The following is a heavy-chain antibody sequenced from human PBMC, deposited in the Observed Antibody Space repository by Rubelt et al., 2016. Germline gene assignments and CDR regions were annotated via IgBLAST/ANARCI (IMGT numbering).Heavy chain of an antibody. D-gene: IGHD6-13*01. V-gene: IGHV3-21*01. J-gene: IGHJ4*02. CDR3: ARGMVAAAGTRDY. CDR1: GFTFSSYS. Sequence: EVQLVESGGGLVKPGGSLRLSCAASGFTFSSYSMNWVRQAPGKGLEWVSSISSSGSYIYYADSVKGRFTISRDKAKNSRYLQMNSLRAEETAVYYWARGMVAAAGTRDYWGQGTLVTVSS. CDR2: ISSSGSYI.